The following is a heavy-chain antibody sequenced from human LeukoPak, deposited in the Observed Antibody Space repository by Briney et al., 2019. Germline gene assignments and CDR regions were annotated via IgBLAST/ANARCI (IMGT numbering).Heavy chain of an antibody. D-gene: IGHD2-8*01. J-gene: IGHJ4*02. CDR3: ARTGCTSGVCYFTPVFDY. CDR1: GFTFSSYA. V-gene: IGHV3-11*01. Sequence: GGSLRLSCAASGFTFSSYAMSWIRQAPGKGLEWVSYISSSGSTIYYADSVKGRFTISRDNAKNSLYLQMNSLRAEDTAVYYCARTGCTSGVCYFTPVFDYWGQGTLVTVSS. CDR2: ISSSGSTI.